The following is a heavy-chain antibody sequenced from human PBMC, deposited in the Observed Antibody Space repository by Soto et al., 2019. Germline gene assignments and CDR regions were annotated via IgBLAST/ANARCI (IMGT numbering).Heavy chain of an antibody. CDR3: GRDLGGWHDY. J-gene: IGHJ4*02. D-gene: IGHD2-15*01. CDR1: GYTFTSYA. V-gene: IGHV1-3*01. Sequence: ASLKVSCKASGYTFTSYALHWVRQAPGQRLEWMGWINAGNGNTKYSQKFQGRVTITKDTSATTAYMELSSLRSEDTAVYYCGRDLGGWHDYWGQGTLVTVSS. CDR2: INAGNGNT.